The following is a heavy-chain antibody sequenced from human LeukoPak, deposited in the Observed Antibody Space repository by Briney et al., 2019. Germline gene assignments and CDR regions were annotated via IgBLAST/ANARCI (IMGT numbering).Heavy chain of an antibody. J-gene: IGHJ4*02. Sequence: ASVKVSCKASGYTFTSYYIHWVRQAPGQGLEWMGWSSPNSGDTNYAQKFQGRVTMTRDTSISTAYMELSRLRSDDTAVYYCAKDVGEFCSSTNCYASDYWGQGTLVTVSS. CDR3: AKDVGEFCSSTNCYASDY. D-gene: IGHD2-2*01. CDR1: GYTFTSYY. CDR2: SSPNSGDT. V-gene: IGHV1-2*02.